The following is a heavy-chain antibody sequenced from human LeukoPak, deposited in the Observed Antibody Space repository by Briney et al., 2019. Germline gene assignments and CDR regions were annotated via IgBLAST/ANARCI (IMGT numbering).Heavy chain of an antibody. D-gene: IGHD2-15*01. J-gene: IGHJ4*02. CDR1: GYTFTGYY. CDR3: ARSAATQEVDY. Sequence: ASVNVSCKASGYTFTGYYMHWVRQARGQGPEWMGWINPNSGGTNCAQKFQGRVTMTRDTSISTAYMELSRLRSDDTAVYYCARSAATQEVDYWGQGTLVTVSS. CDR2: INPNSGGT. V-gene: IGHV1-2*02.